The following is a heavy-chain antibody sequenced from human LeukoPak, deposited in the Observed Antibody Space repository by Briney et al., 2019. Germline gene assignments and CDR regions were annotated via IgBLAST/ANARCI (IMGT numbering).Heavy chain of an antibody. V-gene: IGHV3-21*01. CDR1: GFTFSSYT. Sequence: PGGSLRLSCAASGFTFSSYTMNWVRQAPGKGLEWVSSISGGSTYTFYADSVMGRFTISRDNAKNSLYPHMSSLRAEDTAVYYCARVRDLYRDYWGQGILVTVSS. CDR2: ISGGSTYT. CDR3: ARVRDLYRDY. D-gene: IGHD5-12*01. J-gene: IGHJ4*02.